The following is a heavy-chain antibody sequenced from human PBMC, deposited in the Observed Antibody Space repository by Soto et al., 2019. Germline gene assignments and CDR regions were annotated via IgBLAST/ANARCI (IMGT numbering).Heavy chain of an antibody. CDR2: ISAYNGNT. Sequence: QVQLVQSGAAVKKPGASVQVSCKASGYTFTSYGISWVRQAPGQGLEWMGWISAYNGNTNYAQKLQGRVTMTTDTSTSTAYMELRSLGSDDTAVYYCARDLVGVGSSGFSNPRGINWFDHWGQGTQVTVSS. V-gene: IGHV1-18*01. CDR3: ARDLVGVGSSGFSNPRGINWFDH. D-gene: IGHD6-19*01. J-gene: IGHJ5*02. CDR1: GYTFTSYG.